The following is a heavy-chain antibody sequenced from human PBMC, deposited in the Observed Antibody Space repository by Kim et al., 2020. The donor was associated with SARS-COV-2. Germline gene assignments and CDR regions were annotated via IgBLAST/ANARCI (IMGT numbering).Heavy chain of an antibody. D-gene: IGHD6-6*01. J-gene: IGHJ6*02. CDR3: ARGYSSSSRGYGMDV. Sequence: ESVKGRFTISRDNAKNTLYLQMNSLRAEDTAVYYCARGYSSSSRGYGMDVWGQGTTVTVSS. V-gene: IGHV3-74*01.